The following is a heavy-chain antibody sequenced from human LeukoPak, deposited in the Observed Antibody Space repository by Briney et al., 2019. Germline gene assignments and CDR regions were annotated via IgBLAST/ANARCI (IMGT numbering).Heavy chain of an antibody. CDR2: ISGSRGTT. V-gene: IGHV3-23*01. J-gene: IGHJ3*02. D-gene: IGHD5-24*01. CDR1: GFTFSSYA. Sequence: SGGSLRLSCAASGFTFSSYAMSWVRQAPGKGLEWVSGISGSRGTTYYADSVKGRRTFTRANSKKSLILQMNRMRADDTAVYYCARHVTISGPYDASDIWGQGTMVTVSP. CDR3: ARHVTISGPYDASDI.